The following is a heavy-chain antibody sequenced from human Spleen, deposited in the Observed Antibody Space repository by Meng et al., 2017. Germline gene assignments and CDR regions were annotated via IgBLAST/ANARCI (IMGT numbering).Heavy chain of an antibody. V-gene: IGHV3-7*01. Sequence: GGSLRLSCAASAFTVSSNFMSWVRQAPGKGLEWVANIKQDGSEKYYVDSVKGRFTISRDNAKNSLYLQMNSLRAEDTAVYYCARDDGSGWSSLDYWGQGTLVTVSS. D-gene: IGHD6-19*01. J-gene: IGHJ4*02. CDR3: ARDDGSGWSSLDY. CDR2: IKQDGSEK. CDR1: AFTVSSNF.